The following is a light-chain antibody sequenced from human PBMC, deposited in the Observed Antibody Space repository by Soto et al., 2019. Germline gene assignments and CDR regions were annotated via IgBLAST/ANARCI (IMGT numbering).Light chain of an antibody. CDR3: SSYTSSIVV. Sequence: QSALTQPASVSGSPGQSITISCTGTSSDVGGYNYVSWYQQHPGKAPKLMIYDVSNRPSGVSNRFSGSKSGNTASLTISGLQAEDAADYYCSSYTSSIVVFGGGTQLTVL. V-gene: IGLV2-14*01. CDR1: SSDVGGYNY. J-gene: IGLJ2*01. CDR2: DVS.